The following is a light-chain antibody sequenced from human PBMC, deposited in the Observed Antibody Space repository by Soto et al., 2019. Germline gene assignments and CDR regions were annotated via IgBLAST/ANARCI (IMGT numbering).Light chain of an antibody. CDR1: SSDVGGYNY. CDR2: EVS. V-gene: IGLV2-14*01. CDR3: NSYASSSTSV. Sequence: QPASVSGSPGQSITISCTGTSSDVGGYNYVSWYQQHPGKAPKLMIYEVSNRPSGVSNRFSGSKSGNTASLTISGLQAEDEADYYCNSYASSSTSVFGTGTKLTVL. J-gene: IGLJ1*01.